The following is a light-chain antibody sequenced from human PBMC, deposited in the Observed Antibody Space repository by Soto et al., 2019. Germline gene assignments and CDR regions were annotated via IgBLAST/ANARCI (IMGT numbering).Light chain of an antibody. V-gene: IGKV3-20*01. CDR3: QQYGSTPVT. CDR2: GAS. CDR1: QSVSNNY. J-gene: IGKJ1*01. Sequence: EIVLTQSPGTLSLSPGERATLSCRASQSVSNNYLAWYQQKPGQAPRLLIYGASSRATGIPDRFSGSGSGTDFILTISRLEPEDFAVYYCQQYGSTPVTFGQGTKVDIK.